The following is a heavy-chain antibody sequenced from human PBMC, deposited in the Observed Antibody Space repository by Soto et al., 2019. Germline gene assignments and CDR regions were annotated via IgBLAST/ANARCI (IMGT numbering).Heavy chain of an antibody. CDR3: ARGDKNNDYYFDH. CDR1: GASISSGDYA. Sequence: QLQLQESGSGLAKPSQTLSLTCVVSGASISSGDYAWNWVRQPPGKGLEWLGYIYNNGGSYYNPSLKSRVTISLDRSQNHFSLRLNSVTAADTALYFCARGDKNNDYYFDHWGQGTLVTVTS. D-gene: IGHD3-16*01. J-gene: IGHJ4*02. CDR2: IYNNGGS. V-gene: IGHV4-30-2*01.